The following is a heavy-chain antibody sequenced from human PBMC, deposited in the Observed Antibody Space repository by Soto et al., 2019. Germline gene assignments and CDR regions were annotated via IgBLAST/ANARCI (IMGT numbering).Heavy chain of an antibody. CDR1: GGSISSGDYY. CDR2: IYYSGST. Sequence: SETLSLTCTVSGGSISSGDYYWSWIRQPPGKGLEWIGYIYYSGSTYYNPSLKSRVTISVDTSKNQFSLKLSSVTAADTAVYYCARVAYYYDSSGYYPSDILEKNFDYWGQGTLVTVSS. J-gene: IGHJ4*02. CDR3: ARVAYYYDSSGYYPSDILEKNFDY. D-gene: IGHD3-22*01. V-gene: IGHV4-30-4*01.